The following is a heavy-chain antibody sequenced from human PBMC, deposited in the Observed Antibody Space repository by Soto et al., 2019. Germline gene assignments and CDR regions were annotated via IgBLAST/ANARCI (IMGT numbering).Heavy chain of an antibody. D-gene: IGHD3-22*01. CDR3: ARDNGLGMIVVVTRGDAFDI. V-gene: IGHV3-7*05. CDR1: GFTFSSYW. CDR2: IKQDGSEK. Sequence: GGSLRLSCAASGFTFSSYWMSWVRQAPGKGLEWVANIKQDGSEKYYVDSVKGRFTITRDNAKNSLYLQMNSLRAEDTAVYYCARDNGLGMIVVVTRGDAFDIWGQGTMVTVSS. J-gene: IGHJ3*02.